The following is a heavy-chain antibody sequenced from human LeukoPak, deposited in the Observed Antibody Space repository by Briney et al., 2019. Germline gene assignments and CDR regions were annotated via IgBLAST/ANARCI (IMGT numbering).Heavy chain of an antibody. Sequence: ASVKVSCKASGYTFTSYDINWVRQATGQGLEWMGWMNPNSGNTGYAQKLQRRVTITKNTSISTAYMELSSLRSEDTAVYYCARGLSQLLVVWGQGTLVTVSS. CDR2: MNPNSGNT. CDR3: ARGLSQLLVV. J-gene: IGHJ4*02. D-gene: IGHD2-2*01. CDR1: GYTFTSYD. V-gene: IGHV1-8*03.